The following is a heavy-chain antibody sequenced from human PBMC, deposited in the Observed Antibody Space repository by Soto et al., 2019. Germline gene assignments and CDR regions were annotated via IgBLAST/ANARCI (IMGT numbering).Heavy chain of an antibody. V-gene: IGHV3-23*01. CDR3: AKTEIDC. CDR1: GFTFSSYA. J-gene: IGHJ4*02. CDR2: ISGSGDET. D-gene: IGHD2-21*02. Sequence: EVQLLESGGGLVQPGGSLRLSCAASGFTFSSYAMNWVRQAPGKGLEWVSAISGSGDETYYADSVKGRLTISRDNSKNTVYLQMNSLRAEDTAVYYCAKTEIDCWGQGNMVTVSS.